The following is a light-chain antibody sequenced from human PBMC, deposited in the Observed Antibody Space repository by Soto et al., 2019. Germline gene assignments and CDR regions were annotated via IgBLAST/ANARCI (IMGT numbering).Light chain of an antibody. CDR3: QQYGSSGT. CDR2: GAS. CDR1: QSVSNNY. V-gene: IGKV3-20*01. J-gene: IGKJ1*01. Sequence: EIVLTQSPATLPRSPDERATLSCRASQSVSNNYLAWYQQKPGQAPRLLIYGASNRATGIPDRFSGSGCGTDFTLTISRLEPEDFAVYYCQQYGSSGTFGQGTKV.